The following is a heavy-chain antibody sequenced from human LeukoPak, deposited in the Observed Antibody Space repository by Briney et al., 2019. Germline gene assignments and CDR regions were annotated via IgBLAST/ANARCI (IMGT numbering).Heavy chain of an antibody. CDR1: GFSFSAAW. Sequence: GGSLRLSCDASGFSFSAAWMTWVRQAPGKGLEWVATIKNDGSDKYYVDSVKGRFTLSRDNAKNLVYLQMNSLRVEDTAVYYCVNLGYSDGGQGTLVTVSS. CDR3: VNLGYSD. D-gene: IGHD5-12*01. CDR2: IKNDGSDK. V-gene: IGHV3-7*01. J-gene: IGHJ4*02.